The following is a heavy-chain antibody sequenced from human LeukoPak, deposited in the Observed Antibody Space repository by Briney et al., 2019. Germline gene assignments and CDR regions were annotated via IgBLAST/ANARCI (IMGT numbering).Heavy chain of an antibody. V-gene: IGHV3-33*01. Sequence: GGSLRLSCAASGFTFSTYAMHWVRQAPGKGLEWVALIWYDGTQKYYADSVKGQFTISRDNSKNTLYLQINSLRAEDTAVYYCAREHFYGSDSNSFDIWGQGTMVTVSS. CDR1: GFTFSTYA. CDR3: AREHFYGSDSNSFDI. CDR2: IWYDGTQK. J-gene: IGHJ3*02. D-gene: IGHD3-10*01.